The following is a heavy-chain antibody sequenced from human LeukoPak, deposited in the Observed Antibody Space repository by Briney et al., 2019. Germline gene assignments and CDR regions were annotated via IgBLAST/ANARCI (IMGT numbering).Heavy chain of an antibody. CDR1: GYTFTSYY. V-gene: IGHV1-46*01. Sequence: GASVKVTCKASGYTFTSYYMHWVRQAPGQGLEWMGIINPSGGSTSYAQKFQGRVTMTRDTSTSTVYMELSSLRSEDTAVYYCARDRERYGYGFSIDYWGQGTLVTVSS. CDR3: ARDRERYGYGFSIDY. J-gene: IGHJ4*02. D-gene: IGHD5-18*01. CDR2: INPSGGST.